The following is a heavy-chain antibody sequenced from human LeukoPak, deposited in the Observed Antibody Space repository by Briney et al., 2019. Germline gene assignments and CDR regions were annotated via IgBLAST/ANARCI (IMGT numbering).Heavy chain of an antibody. CDR2: IKSKTDGGTT. J-gene: IGHJ3*02. CDR1: GFTFNNAW. CDR3: AKDLYYDSSGYSI. D-gene: IGHD3-22*01. V-gene: IGHV3-15*01. Sequence: GGSLRLSCAASGFTFNNAWMSWVRQAPGKGLEWVGRIKSKTDGGTTDYAAPVKGRFTISRDDSKNTLYLQMNSLRAEDTAVYHCAKDLYYDSSGYSIWGQGTMVTVSS.